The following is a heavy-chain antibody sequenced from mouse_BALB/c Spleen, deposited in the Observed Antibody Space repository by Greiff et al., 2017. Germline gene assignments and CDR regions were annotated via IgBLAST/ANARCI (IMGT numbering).Heavy chain of an antibody. CDR3: ARVGYGNYVAMDY. CDR1: GYSITSDYA. J-gene: IGHJ4*01. V-gene: IGHV3-2*02. CDR2: ISYSGST. Sequence: DVKLQESGPGLVKPSQSLSLTCTVTGYSITSDYAWNWIRQFPGNKLEWMGYISYSGSTSYNPSLKSRISITRDTSKNQFFLQLNSVTTEDTATYYCARVGYGNYVAMDYWGQGTSVTVSS. D-gene: IGHD2-10*02.